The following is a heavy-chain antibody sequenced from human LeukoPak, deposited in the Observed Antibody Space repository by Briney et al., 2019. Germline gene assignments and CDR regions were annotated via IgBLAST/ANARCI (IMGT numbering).Heavy chain of an antibody. CDR1: GGSFSGYY. CDR2: INHSGST. CDR3: ARRRSGVVRGVILRIWFDP. J-gene: IGHJ5*02. V-gene: IGHV4-34*01. Sequence: SETLSLTCAVYGGSFSGYYWSWIRQPPGKGLEWIGEINHSGSTNYNPSLKSRVTISVDTPKNQLSLKLSSVTAADTAVYYCARRRSGVVRGVILRIWFDPWGQGTLVTVSS. D-gene: IGHD3-10*01.